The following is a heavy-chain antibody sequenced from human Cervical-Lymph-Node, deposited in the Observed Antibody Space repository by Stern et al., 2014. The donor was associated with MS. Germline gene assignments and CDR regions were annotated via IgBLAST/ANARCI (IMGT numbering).Heavy chain of an antibody. J-gene: IGHJ4*02. CDR3: AREKSDCSGGSCFSSLDY. Sequence: QVQLGQSGAAVKKPGSSVKVSCKSSGDTFSTHAISWVRQAPGQGLERMGSIIPILDTTYYAQKFQGRLTIDADESTNTAYMELSSLTPDDTAVYYCAREKSDCSGGSCFSSLDYWGQGTLVTVSS. CDR2: IIPILDTT. D-gene: IGHD2-15*01. CDR1: GDTFSTHA. V-gene: IGHV1-69*11.